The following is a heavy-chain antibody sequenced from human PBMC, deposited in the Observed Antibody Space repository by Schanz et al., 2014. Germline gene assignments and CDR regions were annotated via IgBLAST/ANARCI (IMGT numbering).Heavy chain of an antibody. CDR3: AKYRYSVFDFDY. CDR1: GFSFSDYS. V-gene: IGHV3-21*04. J-gene: IGHJ4*02. D-gene: IGHD3-16*02. Sequence: EVQLVESGGGLVKPGGSLRLSCAASGFSFSDYSMSWVRQAPGKGLEWVSSLSGGSSYIFYADSVKGRFTISRDNSKNTLYLQMNSLRAEDTAIYYCAKYRYSVFDFDYWGQGTLVTVSS. CDR2: LSGGSSYI.